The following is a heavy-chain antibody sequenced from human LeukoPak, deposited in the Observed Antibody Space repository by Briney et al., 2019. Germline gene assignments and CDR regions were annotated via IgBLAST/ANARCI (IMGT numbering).Heavy chain of an antibody. D-gene: IGHD6-13*01. CDR3: ASRSIAAAGVSWFDP. V-gene: IGHV4-59*01. Sequence: SSETLSLTCTVSSGSISSYYWSWIRQPPGKGLEWIGYIYYSGSTNYNPSLKSRVTISVDTSKNQFSLKLSSVTAADTAVYYCASRSIAAAGVSWFDPWGQGTLVTVSS. CDR2: IYYSGST. J-gene: IGHJ5*02. CDR1: SGSISSYY.